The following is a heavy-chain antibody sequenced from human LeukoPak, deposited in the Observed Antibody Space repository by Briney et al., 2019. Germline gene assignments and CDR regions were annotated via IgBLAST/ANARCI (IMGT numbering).Heavy chain of an antibody. CDR2: IWYDGSNK. Sequence: GGSLRLFCAASGFTFSSYGMHWVRQAPGKGLEWVAVIWYDGSNKYYADSVKGRFTISRDNSKNTLYLQMNSLRAEDTAVYYCARVITMIVVGFDYWGQGTLVTVSS. D-gene: IGHD3-22*01. CDR1: GFTFSSYG. J-gene: IGHJ4*02. V-gene: IGHV3-33*01. CDR3: ARVITMIVVGFDY.